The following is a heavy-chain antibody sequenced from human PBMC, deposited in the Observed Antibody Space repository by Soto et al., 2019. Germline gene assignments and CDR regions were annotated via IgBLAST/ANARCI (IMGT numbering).Heavy chain of an antibody. J-gene: IGHJ6*02. Sequence: SETLSLTCTVSGGSISSYYWSWIRQPPGKGLEWIGYIYYSGSTNYNPSLKSRVTISVDTSKNQFSLKLSSVTAADTAVYYCARDLYDYGSGSYSYGMDGWGQGTTVAVSS. D-gene: IGHD3-10*01. V-gene: IGHV4-59*01. CDR1: GGSISSYY. CDR2: IYYSGST. CDR3: ARDLYDYGSGSYSYGMDG.